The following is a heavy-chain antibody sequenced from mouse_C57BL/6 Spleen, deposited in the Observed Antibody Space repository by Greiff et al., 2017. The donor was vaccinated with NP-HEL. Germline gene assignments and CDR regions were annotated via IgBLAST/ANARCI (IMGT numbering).Heavy chain of an antibody. CDR2: ISYSGST. CDR3: DSGGTVVDPFAY. CDR1: GYSITSGYD. J-gene: IGHJ3*01. Sequence: EVKLVESGPGMVKPSQSLSLTCTVTGYSITSGYDWHWTRHFPGNKLEWMGYISYSGSTNYTPALKSRISITHDTSKNHFFLKLNSVTTEDTATYYCDSGGTVVDPFAYWGQGTLVTVSA. D-gene: IGHD1-1*01. V-gene: IGHV3-1*01.